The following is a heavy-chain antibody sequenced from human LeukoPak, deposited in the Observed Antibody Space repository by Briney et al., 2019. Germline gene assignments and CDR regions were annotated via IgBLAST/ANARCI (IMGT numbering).Heavy chain of an antibody. D-gene: IGHD3-9*01. CDR3: AKDRRYFDWLYAGDYFDY. Sequence: GGSLRLSCAASGFTFSSYAMHWVREAPGGGLEWVGVISYDGRNKYYAYSVKGRFAISRDNSKNTLYLQMNSLRAEDTAVYYCAKDRRYFDWLYAGDYFDYWGQGTLVTVSS. V-gene: IGHV3-30*09. J-gene: IGHJ4*02. CDR1: GFTFSSYA. CDR2: ISYDGRNK.